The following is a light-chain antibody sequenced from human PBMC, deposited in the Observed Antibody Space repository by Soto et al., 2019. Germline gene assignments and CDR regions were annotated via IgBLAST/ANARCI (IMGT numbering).Light chain of an antibody. J-gene: IGLJ3*02. CDR3: CSYAGSSSLV. V-gene: IGLV2-23*01. CDR1: SSDVGDYNL. Sequence: QSVLTQPASVSGAPGQSITISCTGTSSDVGDYNLVSWYQQHPGKAPKLIIYDGTQRPSGVSNRFSVSKSGITASLTISGLQAEDEADYYCCSYAGSSSLVFGGGTKLTVL. CDR2: DGT.